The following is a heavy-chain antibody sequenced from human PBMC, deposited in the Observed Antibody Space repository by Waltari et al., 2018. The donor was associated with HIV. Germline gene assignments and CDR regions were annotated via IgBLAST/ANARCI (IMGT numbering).Heavy chain of an antibody. D-gene: IGHD3-22*01. Sequence: QVQLVESGGGVVQPGRSLRLSCAASGFTFSNFAMHWVRQAPGKGVEWVAVIWYDGENKYYADSVKGRFTISRDNSKNTLYLQMNSLRVEDTAVYYCARGGYYYDISGYYHYWGQGTLVTVSS. CDR1: GFTFSNFA. CDR2: IWYDGENK. V-gene: IGHV3-33*01. CDR3: ARGGYYYDISGYYHY. J-gene: IGHJ4*02.